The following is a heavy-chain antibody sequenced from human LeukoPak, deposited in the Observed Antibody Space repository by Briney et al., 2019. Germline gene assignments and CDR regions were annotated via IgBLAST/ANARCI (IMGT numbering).Heavy chain of an antibody. CDR3: TRGKVGTWGYFDL. Sequence: VGSLRLSCAASAFTFTNYWMHWVRQAPGKVLVWVSRINSDGSRTNYADSVKGRFTISRDNAKNTVYLQMNSLTDEDTAIYYCTRGKVGTWGYFDLWGRGTLVTVSS. D-gene: IGHD1-26*01. CDR2: INSDGSRT. CDR1: AFTFTNYW. J-gene: IGHJ2*01. V-gene: IGHV3-74*01.